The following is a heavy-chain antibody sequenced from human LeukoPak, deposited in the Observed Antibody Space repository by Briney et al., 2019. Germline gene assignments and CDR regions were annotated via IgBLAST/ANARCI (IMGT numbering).Heavy chain of an antibody. J-gene: IGHJ4*02. V-gene: IGHV3-23*01. Sequence: SGGSLRLSCAASGFTFSSNAMSWVRQAPGKGLEWASAVSVRADSTYYPDSVKGRFTISRDNSKNMVYLQMNSLRAEDTAVYYCAKASPYYDILTGYYYYFDSWGQGTLVTVSS. CDR2: VSVRADST. D-gene: IGHD3-9*01. CDR3: AKASPYYDILTGYYYYFDS. CDR1: GFTFSSNA.